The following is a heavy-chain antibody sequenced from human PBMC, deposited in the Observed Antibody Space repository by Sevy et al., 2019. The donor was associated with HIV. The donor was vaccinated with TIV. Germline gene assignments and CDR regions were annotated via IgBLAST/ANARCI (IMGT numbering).Heavy chain of an antibody. J-gene: IGHJ3*02. D-gene: IGHD5-12*01. CDR1: GDSIDSYGSY. Sequence: SETLSLTCSVSGDSIDSYGSYWGWIRQPPGKGLEWIGSIYYTGTTYYNPSLKSRATISVDTSKNECSLRMTSVTAADTAVYYCATKGVAVDAFDIRGQGTMVTVSS. CDR2: IYYTGTT. V-gene: IGHV4-39*01. CDR3: ATKGVAVDAFDI.